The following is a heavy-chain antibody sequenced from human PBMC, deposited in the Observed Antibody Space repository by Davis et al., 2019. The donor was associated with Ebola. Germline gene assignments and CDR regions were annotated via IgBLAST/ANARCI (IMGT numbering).Heavy chain of an antibody. V-gene: IGHV4-39*01. CDR1: GVSISSRNSY. J-gene: IGHJ3*02. D-gene: IGHD6-13*01. CDR2: VSYSGST. CDR3: VGAGYSSTWDPGAFEI. Sequence: SETLSLTCTVSGVSISSRNSYWGWIRQPPGKGLEWLASVSYSGSTYYNPSLKRRVTISVDTSKNQFSLNLRSVTAADTSVFYCVGAGYSSTWDPGAFEIWGQGTLIPDSS.